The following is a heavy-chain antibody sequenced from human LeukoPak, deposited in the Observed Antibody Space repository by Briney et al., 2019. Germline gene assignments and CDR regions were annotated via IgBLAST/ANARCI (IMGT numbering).Heavy chain of an antibody. CDR2: IYHSGST. J-gene: IGHJ3*02. CDR3: ARAGCGSTSCYAFDI. Sequence: SETLSLTCAVYIGALSGLYWRGTPDPPGRGRECSREIYHSGSTNYNTPLKSRVPLSEEQSKNQFSLKLSSGTAADTAMYYCARAGCGSTSCYAFDIWGEGTMVTVSS. CDR1: IGALSGLY. D-gene: IGHD2-2*01. V-gene: IGHV4-34*01.